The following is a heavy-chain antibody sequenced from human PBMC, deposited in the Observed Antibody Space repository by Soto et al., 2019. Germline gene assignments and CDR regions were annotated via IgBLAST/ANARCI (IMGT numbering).Heavy chain of an antibody. CDR1: GNTFTYRY. CDR2: ITPFSGDV. CDR3: AGGGAGSGPFTWELPDH. V-gene: IGHV1-45*02. J-gene: IGHJ4*02. D-gene: IGHD1-26*01. Sequence: QMQLVQSGAEVKKTGSTVTVSCKALGNTFTYRYLHWVRQAPGQALEWMGWITPFSGDVHYAQKYHERVTNTRDKSINTAYMRMSSLRSEDTAMYYCAGGGAGSGPFTWELPDHWGQGTLVTVSS.